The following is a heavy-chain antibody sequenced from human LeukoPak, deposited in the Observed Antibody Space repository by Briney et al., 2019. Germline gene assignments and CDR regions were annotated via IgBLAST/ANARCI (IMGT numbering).Heavy chain of an antibody. Sequence: GRSLRLSCAAYGFTFSSYAMHWVRQAPGKGLEWVAVISYDGSNKYHADSVKGRFTISRDNSKHTLYLQMNSLRAEDTAVYYCAREGLNSYSDFWSGFFDIWGQGTMVPVSS. CDR2: ISYDGSNK. V-gene: IGHV3-30-3*01. CDR1: GFTFSSYA. CDR3: AREGLNSYSDFWSGFFDI. J-gene: IGHJ3*02. D-gene: IGHD3-3*01.